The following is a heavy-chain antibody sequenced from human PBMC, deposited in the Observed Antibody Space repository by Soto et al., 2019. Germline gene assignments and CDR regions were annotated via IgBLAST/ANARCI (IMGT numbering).Heavy chain of an antibody. J-gene: IGHJ4*02. V-gene: IGHV1-18*01. CDR2: ISAYNGNT. CDR1: GYDFINYV. Sequence: QVQLVQSGAELKKPGTSVRVSCKASGYDFINYVFNWVRQAPGQGLEWMGWISAYNGNTNYARNLQGRVTMTTDTAKRNAYHELGSPKYDDPAGYYCAGVQRTTLLRSDFWGQGTLVNLSS. D-gene: IGHD1-1*01. CDR3: AGVQRTTLLRSDF.